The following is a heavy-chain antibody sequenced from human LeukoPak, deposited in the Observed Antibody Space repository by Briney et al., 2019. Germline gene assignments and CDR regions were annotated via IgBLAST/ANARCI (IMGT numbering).Heavy chain of an antibody. V-gene: IGHV3-66*01. J-gene: IGHJ6*02. CDR1: GLTVSSNY. D-gene: IGHD5-12*01. Sequence: PGGSLRLSCAASGLTVSSNYMTWVRQAPGKGLEWVSVLYSGGSAYYTDSVKGRFTISRDNSKNTLYLQMNSLRAEDTAVYYCAAPEAALHSAYDDLYYYYYGMDVWGQGTPVTVSS. CDR3: AAPEAALHSAYDDLYYYYYGMDV. CDR2: LYSGGSA.